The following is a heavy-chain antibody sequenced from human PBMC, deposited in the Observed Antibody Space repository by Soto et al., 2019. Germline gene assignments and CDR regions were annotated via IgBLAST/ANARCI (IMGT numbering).Heavy chain of an antibody. CDR1: GGSVSSNSAA. V-gene: IGHV6-1*01. J-gene: IGHJ3*02. CDR3: AREQGSMAAPVAFDI. CDR2: TYYRSEWYN. Sequence: SKPLSLTCVISGGSVSSNSAAWSWIRQSPSRGLEWLGRTYYRSEWYNDYAVCVKSRITVNPDTSKNQSSLQLNSVTPEDTAVYRRAREQGSMAAPVAFDIWGQGTMVTVS. D-gene: IGHD6-6*01.